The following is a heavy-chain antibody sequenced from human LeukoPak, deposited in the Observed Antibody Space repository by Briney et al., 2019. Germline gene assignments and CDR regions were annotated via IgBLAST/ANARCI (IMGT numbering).Heavy chain of an antibody. CDR1: GFTFSNAW. Sequence: GGSLRLSCAASGFTFSNAWMSWVRQAPGKGLEWVGRIKSNTDGATTDYAAPVKGRFIISRDDSENSLYLQMNSLKNEDAAVYYCAKLKGMQLRSYSFDYWGQGTLVTVSS. D-gene: IGHD2-15*01. V-gene: IGHV3-15*01. CDR3: AKLKGMQLRSYSFDY. CDR2: IKSNTDGATT. J-gene: IGHJ4*02.